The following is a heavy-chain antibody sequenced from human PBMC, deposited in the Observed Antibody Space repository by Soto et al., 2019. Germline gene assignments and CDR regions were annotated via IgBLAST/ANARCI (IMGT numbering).Heavy chain of an antibody. CDR2: IYSGGST. Sequence: PGGSLRLSCAASGFTVSSNYMSWVRQAPGKGLEGVSVIYSGGSTYYADSVKGRFTISRDNAKNSLYLQMNSLRADDTAVYYWAKEQAPGQGCCDTWGQGTRV. CDR3: AKEQAPGQGCCDT. J-gene: IGHJ5*02. D-gene: IGHD2-15*01. CDR1: GFTVSSNY. V-gene: IGHV3-53*05.